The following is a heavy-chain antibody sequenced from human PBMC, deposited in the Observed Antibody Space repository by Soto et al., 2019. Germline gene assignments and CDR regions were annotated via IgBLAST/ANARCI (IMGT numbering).Heavy chain of an antibody. D-gene: IGHD3-3*01. J-gene: IGHJ4*02. CDR3: AKDPNYDFWNDEVY. V-gene: IGHV3-23*01. CDR1: GLTFSSYA. CDR2: ISGSGGST. Sequence: EVQLLESGGGLVQPGGSLRLSCAASGLTFSSYAMSWVRQAPGKGLEWVSAISGSGGSTYYADSVKGRFTISRDNSKNTLYLQMNSLRAEDTAVYYCAKDPNYDFWNDEVYWGQGTLVTVSS.